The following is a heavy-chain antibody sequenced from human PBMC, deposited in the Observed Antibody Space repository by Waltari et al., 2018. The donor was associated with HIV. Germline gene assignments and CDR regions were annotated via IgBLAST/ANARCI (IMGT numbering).Heavy chain of an antibody. D-gene: IGHD2-15*01. CDR3: ARRPRMAACYLDYGMDV. CDR1: GGSVINSDYY. V-gene: IGHV4-39*01. Sequence: QLQLQQSGPGLVKPSETLSLTCTVSGGSVINSDYYWDFIRQSPGKGLEWIGNIYYTGTTFNNPSPKSRVNMSADLSRNQFSLRLNSVTAADTAIYYCARRPRMAACYLDYGMDVWGQGTTVTVSS. J-gene: IGHJ6*02. CDR2: IYYTGTT.